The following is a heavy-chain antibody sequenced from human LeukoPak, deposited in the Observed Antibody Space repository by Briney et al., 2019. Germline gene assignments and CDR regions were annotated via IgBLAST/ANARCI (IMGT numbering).Heavy chain of an antibody. D-gene: IGHD2-2*01. CDR1: GGSISSSIYY. J-gene: IGHJ4*02. Sequence: SETLSLICTVSGGSISSSIYYWGWIRQPPGKGLEWIGNIYHSESTNYNPSLKSRVNISVDTSKNHFSLQLTSVTAEDTAVYYCARRKSTMPEYYFDYWGQGTLVTVSS. V-gene: IGHV4-39*02. CDR3: ARRKSTMPEYYFDY. CDR2: IYHSEST.